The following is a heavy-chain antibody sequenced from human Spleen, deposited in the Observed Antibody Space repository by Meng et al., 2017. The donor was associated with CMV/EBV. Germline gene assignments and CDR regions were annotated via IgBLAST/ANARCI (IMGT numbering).Heavy chain of an antibody. J-gene: IGHJ3*02. CDR1: GYTFTSDD. CDR3: ARGGVPDDDAVDI. V-gene: IGHV1-8*01. CDR2: MNPNSGNT. Sequence: ASVKVSCKAAGYTFTSDDINWVRQATGQGLEWMGWMNPNSGNTGYAQKFKGRVTMTRNTSISTAYMELSSLKSEDTAVYYCARGGVPDDDAVDIWGQGTMVTVSS. D-gene: IGHD3-3*01.